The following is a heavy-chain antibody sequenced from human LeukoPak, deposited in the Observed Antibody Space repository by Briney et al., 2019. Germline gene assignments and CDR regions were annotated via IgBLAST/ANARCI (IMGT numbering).Heavy chain of an antibody. D-gene: IGHD2-2*01. CDR1: GYTFTSYD. CDR3: ARGREIVGVPAASLNDF. J-gene: IGHJ4*02. V-gene: IGHV1-8*01. CDR2: MNPNTGDT. Sequence: ASVKVSCKASGYTFTSYDINWVRQATGQGLEWMGYMNPNTGDTGYAQKFQGRVTMTRDTSISTAYMELSSLGSEDTAVYYCARGREIVGVPAASLNDFWGQGTLVTVSS.